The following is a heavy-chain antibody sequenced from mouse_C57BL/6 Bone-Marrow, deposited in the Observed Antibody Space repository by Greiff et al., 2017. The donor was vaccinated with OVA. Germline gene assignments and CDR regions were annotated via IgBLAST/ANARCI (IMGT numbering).Heavy chain of an antibody. J-gene: IGHJ4*01. CDR1: GYAFTNYL. Sequence: QVQLQQSGAELVRPGPSVKVSCKASGYAFTNYLIEWVKQRPGQGLEWIGVINPGSGGTNYNEKFKGKATLTADKSSSTAYMQLSSLTSEDSAVYFCARYGSSPDYYAMDYWGQGTSVTVSS. CDR3: ARYGSSPDYYAMDY. D-gene: IGHD1-1*01. V-gene: IGHV1-54*01. CDR2: INPGSGGT.